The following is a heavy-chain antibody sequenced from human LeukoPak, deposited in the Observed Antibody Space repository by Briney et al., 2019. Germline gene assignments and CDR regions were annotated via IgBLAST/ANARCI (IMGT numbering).Heavy chain of an antibody. CDR1: GFTFSSYS. J-gene: IGHJ4*02. CDR2: ISSSSSTI. CDR3: ARYYYDSSGFSYFDY. V-gene: IGHV3-48*01. Sequence: GGSLRLSCAASGFTFSSYSMNWVRQAPGKGLEWVSYISSSSSTIYYADSVKGRFTISRDNAKNSLYLQMNSLRAEDTAVYYCARYYYDSSGFSYFDYWGQGTLVTVSS. D-gene: IGHD3-22*01.